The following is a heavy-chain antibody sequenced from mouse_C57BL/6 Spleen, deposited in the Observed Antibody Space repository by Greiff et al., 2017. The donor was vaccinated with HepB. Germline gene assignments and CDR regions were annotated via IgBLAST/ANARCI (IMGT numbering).Heavy chain of an antibody. CDR3: ARRGYYDYDGYAMDY. J-gene: IGHJ4*01. CDR1: GYSFTDYN. Sequence: VQLQQSGPELVKPGASVKISCKASGYSFTDYNMNWVKQSNGKSLEWIGVINPNYGTTSYNQKFKGKATLTVDHSSSTAYMQLNSLTSEDSAVYYCARRGYYDYDGYAMDYWGQGTSVTVSS. V-gene: IGHV1-39*01. CDR2: INPNYGTT. D-gene: IGHD2-4*01.